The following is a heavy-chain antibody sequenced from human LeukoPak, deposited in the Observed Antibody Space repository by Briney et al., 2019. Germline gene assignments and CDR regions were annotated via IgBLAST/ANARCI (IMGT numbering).Heavy chain of an antibody. CDR2: ITSASGTT. J-gene: IGHJ4*02. V-gene: IGHV3-23*01. Sequence: GGSLSLSCADSGFTFSSYAMTWVRQTPGKGLEWVSTITSASGTTYYADSVEGRFTISRDNSKDTLYLEMHTLRAEDTAVYYCAVYCSGGCYSGLVWGQGTLVSVSS. CDR3: AVYCSGGCYSGLV. D-gene: IGHD2-21*02. CDR1: GFTFSSYA.